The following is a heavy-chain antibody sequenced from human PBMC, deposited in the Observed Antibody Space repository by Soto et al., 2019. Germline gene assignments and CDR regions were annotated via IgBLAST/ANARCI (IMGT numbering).Heavy chain of an antibody. CDR1: GFTVSSNY. Sequence: EVQLVESGGGLVQPGGSLRLSCAASGFTVSSNYMSWVRQAPGKGLEWVSVIYSGGSTYYADSVKGRFTISRDNSKNTLYLQMNSLRAEDTAVYYCARDRQKSHYGGEPGSYYSGMDVWGQGTTVTVSS. CDR2: IYSGGST. D-gene: IGHD4-17*01. J-gene: IGHJ6*02. V-gene: IGHV3-66*01. CDR3: ARDRQKSHYGGEPGSYYSGMDV.